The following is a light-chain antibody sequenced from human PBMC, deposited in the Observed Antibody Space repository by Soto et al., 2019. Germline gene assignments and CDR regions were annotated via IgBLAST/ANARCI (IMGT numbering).Light chain of an antibody. Sequence: DIVMTQSPLSLPVTPGEPASTSCRSSQSLLHSNGYNYLDWYLQKPGQSPQLLIYLGSNRSSGVPDRFSGSGSGTDFTLKISRVEAEDVGVYYCMQALQTPRTFGGGTKVDIK. J-gene: IGKJ4*01. CDR2: LGS. V-gene: IGKV2-28*01. CDR3: MQALQTPRT. CDR1: QSLLHSNGYNY.